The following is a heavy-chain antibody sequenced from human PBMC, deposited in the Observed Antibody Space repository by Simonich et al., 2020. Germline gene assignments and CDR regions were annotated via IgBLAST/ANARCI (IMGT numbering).Heavy chain of an antibody. Sequence: QVQLQQWGAGLLKPSETLSLTCAVYGGSFSGYYWSWIRQPPGKGLEWMREINHSGSTNYNPSLKSRVTISVDTSKNQFSLKLSSVTAADTAVYYCARHLQLGPFDYWGQGTLVTVSS. CDR2: INHSGST. D-gene: IGHD1-1*01. J-gene: IGHJ4*02. CDR3: ARHLQLGPFDY. V-gene: IGHV4-34*01. CDR1: GGSFSGYY.